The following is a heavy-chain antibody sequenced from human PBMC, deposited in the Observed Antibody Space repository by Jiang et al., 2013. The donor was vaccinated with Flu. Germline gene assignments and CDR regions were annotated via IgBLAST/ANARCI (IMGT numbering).Heavy chain of an antibody. D-gene: IGHD3-9*01. CDR2: IRFDGSEK. CDR3: ATLRGSSYDTYLADY. V-gene: IGHV3-30*02. Sequence: GGGVVQPGGSLRLSCAASGFSFSYYAMYWVRQAPGKGLEWVASIRFDGSEKYYAESVKGRFTISRDNSKNILSLQMNSLRRGDTSVYYCATLRGSSYDTYLADYWGQGILVSVSS. CDR1: GFSFSYYA. J-gene: IGHJ4*02.